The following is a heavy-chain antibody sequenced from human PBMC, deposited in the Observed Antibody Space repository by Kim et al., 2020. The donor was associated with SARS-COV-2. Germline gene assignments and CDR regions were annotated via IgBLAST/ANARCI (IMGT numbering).Heavy chain of an antibody. CDR2: ISSSSSTI. Sequence: GGSLRLSCAASGFTFSSYSMNWVRQAPGKGLEWVSYISSSSSTIYYADSVKGRFTISRDNAKNSLYLQMNSLRDEDTAVYYCASGTSWGYYLHDAFDIWGQGTMVTVSS. CDR1: GFTFSSYS. D-gene: IGHD3-22*01. CDR3: ASGTSWGYYLHDAFDI. J-gene: IGHJ3*02. V-gene: IGHV3-48*02.